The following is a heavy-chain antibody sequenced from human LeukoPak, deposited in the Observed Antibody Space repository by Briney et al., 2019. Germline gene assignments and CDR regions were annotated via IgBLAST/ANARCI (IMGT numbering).Heavy chain of an antibody. CDR1: GYTFTGYY. CDR3: AREKMAYGSYYFDY. D-gene: IGHD3-10*01. Sequence: ASVKVSCKASGYTFTGYYMHWVRQAPGQGLEWMGWINPNSGGTNYAQKFQGRVTITADESTSTAYMELSSLRSEDTAVYYCAREKMAYGSYYFDYWGQGTLVTVSS. V-gene: IGHV1-2*02. J-gene: IGHJ4*02. CDR2: INPNSGGT.